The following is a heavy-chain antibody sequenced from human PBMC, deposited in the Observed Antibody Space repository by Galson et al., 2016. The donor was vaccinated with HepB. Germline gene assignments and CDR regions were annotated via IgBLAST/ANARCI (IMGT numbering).Heavy chain of an antibody. V-gene: IGHV7-4-1*02. CDR3: ARVGLDHYDSSGYYPYYSGMDV. Sequence: SVKVSCKASGYTFTNYVMNWVRQAPGQGLGWMGWINTNTGNPTYVQGFTGRFVFFLDTSGSTAYPQISRLKAEDTAVYYCARVGLDHYDSSGYYPYYSGMDVWGQGTTVTVSS. D-gene: IGHD3-22*01. CDR2: INTNTGNP. J-gene: IGHJ6*02. CDR1: GYTFTNYV.